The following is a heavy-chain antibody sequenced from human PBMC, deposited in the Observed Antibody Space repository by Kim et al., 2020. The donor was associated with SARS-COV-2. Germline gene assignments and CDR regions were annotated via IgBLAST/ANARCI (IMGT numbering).Heavy chain of an antibody. CDR2: VHGANGI. CDR3: ANRGY. V-gene: IGHV3-66*01. Sequence: GGSLRLSCAASGFSVNSDFMMWVRQAPGKGLEWVSMVHGANGIYYANSVKGRFIISRDNARNTLTLQMNSLRAEDTAVYFCANRGYWGQGTLVTVSS. CDR1: GFSVNSDF. J-gene: IGHJ4*02.